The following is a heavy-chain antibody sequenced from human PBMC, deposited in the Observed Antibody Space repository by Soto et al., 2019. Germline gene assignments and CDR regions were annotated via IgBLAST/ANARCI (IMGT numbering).Heavy chain of an antibody. Sequence: EVQLVESGGGLIQPGGSLRLSCVVSGFTVSSSNYMSWVRQAPGKGLEWVSVIYTGGTTYYADSVKGRFTISRDNSKNALYLQMNSLRAEEAAVYYCHGYGYWGQGTLVTVSS. CDR3: HGYGY. CDR2: IYTGGTT. CDR1: GFTVSSSNY. D-gene: IGHD5-12*01. V-gene: IGHV3-53*01. J-gene: IGHJ4*02.